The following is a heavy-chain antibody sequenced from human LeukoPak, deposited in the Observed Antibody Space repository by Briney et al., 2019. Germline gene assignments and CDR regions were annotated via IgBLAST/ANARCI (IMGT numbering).Heavy chain of an antibody. Sequence: SETLSLTCTVSGGSISSSSYYWGWIRQPPGKGLEWIGSIYYSGSTYYNPSLKSRVTISVDTSKNQFSLKLSSVTAADTAVYYCARGDCSSTSCRPYYYYMEVWGKGTTVTVSS. V-gene: IGHV4-39*01. CDR2: IYYSGST. CDR3: ARGDCSSTSCRPYYYYMEV. CDR1: GGSISSSSYY. J-gene: IGHJ6*03. D-gene: IGHD2-2*01.